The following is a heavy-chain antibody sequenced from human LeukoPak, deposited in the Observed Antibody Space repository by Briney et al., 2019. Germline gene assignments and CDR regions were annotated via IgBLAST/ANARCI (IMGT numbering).Heavy chain of an antibody. CDR3: AAPAVAGGRAFDL. D-gene: IGHD6-19*01. V-gene: IGHV4-4*02. Sequence: SGTLSLTCAVSGGSISSSNWWSWVRQPPRKGLEWIGEIYHSGSTNYNPSLKSRVTISVDKSKNQFSLKLSSVTAADTAVYYCAAPAVAGGRAFDLWGQGTMVTVPS. CDR2: IYHSGST. CDR1: GGSISSSNW. J-gene: IGHJ3*01.